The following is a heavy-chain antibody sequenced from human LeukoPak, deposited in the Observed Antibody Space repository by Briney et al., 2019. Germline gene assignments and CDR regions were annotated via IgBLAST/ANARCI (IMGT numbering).Heavy chain of an antibody. Sequence: GGSLRLSCAASGFTFSSAWMTWVRQAPGKGLEWVATIKDDGSDKYYVDSEKGRFTISRDNAKESLWLQMNSLRVEDTAMYYCADLGSRDWGQGTLVTVSS. V-gene: IGHV3-7*01. J-gene: IGHJ4*02. D-gene: IGHD3-16*01. CDR2: IKDDGSDK. CDR1: GFTFSSAW. CDR3: ADLGSRD.